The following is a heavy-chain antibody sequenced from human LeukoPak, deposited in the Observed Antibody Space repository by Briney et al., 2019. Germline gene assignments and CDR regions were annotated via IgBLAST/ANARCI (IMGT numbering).Heavy chain of an antibody. V-gene: IGHV2-5*02. Sequence: KATQRVTVKFSVVGVSFKTNGVGVGWIRQPPGKALEWLALIYWDDDKRYSPSLKSRLTITKDTSKNQVVLTVTNVDPVDTATYYCAHRRSEAAAGRFDYWGQGTLVTVSS. J-gene: IGHJ4*02. D-gene: IGHD6-13*01. CDR2: IYWDDDK. CDR1: GVSFKTNGVG. CDR3: AHRRSEAAAGRFDY.